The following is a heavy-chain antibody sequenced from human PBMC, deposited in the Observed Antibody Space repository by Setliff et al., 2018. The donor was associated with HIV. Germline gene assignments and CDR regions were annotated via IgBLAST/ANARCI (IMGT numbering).Heavy chain of an antibody. CDR2: FDPEHDKT. D-gene: IGHD1-1*01. J-gene: IGHJ4*02. CDR1: GYTLTDLS. V-gene: IGHV1-24*01. Sequence: GASVKVSCKVSGYTLTDLSIHWVRQAPGKGLEWMGGFDPEHDKTIHAQKFQGRVTMTEDTSTDTAYMQLNSLRSEDTAVYFCASHRRVGTTVLFSYWGQGTLVTVSS. CDR3: ASHRRVGTTVLFSY.